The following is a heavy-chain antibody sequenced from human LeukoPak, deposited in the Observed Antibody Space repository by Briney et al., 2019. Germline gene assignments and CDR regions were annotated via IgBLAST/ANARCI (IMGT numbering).Heavy chain of an antibody. CDR2: INHSGGT. J-gene: IGHJ4*02. Sequence: SGTLSLTCGVSGGSITSTNYWTWVRQHPGKGLEWIGEINHSGGTNYNPSLKSRVTISVDTSKNQFSLKLSSVTAADTAVYSCARGRPRITIFGVGQYYFDYWGQGTLVTVSS. CDR3: ARGRPRITIFGVGQYYFDY. V-gene: IGHV4-4*02. D-gene: IGHD3-3*01. CDR1: GGSITSTNY.